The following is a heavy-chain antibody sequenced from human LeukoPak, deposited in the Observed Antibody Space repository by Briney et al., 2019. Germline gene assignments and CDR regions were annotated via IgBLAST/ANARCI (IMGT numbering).Heavy chain of an antibody. V-gene: IGHV4-34*01. D-gene: IGHD6-19*01. CDR1: GGSISSYY. Sequence: SETLSLTCTVSGGSISSYYWSWIRQPPGKGLEWIGEIKHSGSTNYNPSLKSRVTISVDTSKNQFSLKLSSVTAADTAVYYCASTIAVAGTFDYWGQGTLVTVSS. CDR2: IKHSGST. J-gene: IGHJ4*02. CDR3: ASTIAVAGTFDY.